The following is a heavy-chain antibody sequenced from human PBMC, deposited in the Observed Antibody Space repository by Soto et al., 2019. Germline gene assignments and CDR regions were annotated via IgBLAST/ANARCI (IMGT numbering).Heavy chain of an antibody. V-gene: IGHV3-23*01. Sequence: GGSLILSCAVSGFTFSAFAMTWVRQAPGKGLEWVSTITNSGDSTYYADSVKGRFTISRDNSKSTLFLQISGLRTEDTALYYCARGGPRDGYRDLDYWGQGTQVTVSS. CDR3: ARGGPRDGYRDLDY. J-gene: IGHJ4*02. D-gene: IGHD5-18*01. CDR2: ITNSGDST. CDR1: GFTFSAFA.